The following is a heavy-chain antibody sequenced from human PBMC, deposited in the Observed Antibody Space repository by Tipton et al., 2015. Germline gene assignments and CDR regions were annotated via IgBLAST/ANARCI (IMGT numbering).Heavy chain of an antibody. J-gene: IGHJ6*02. Sequence: PGLVKPSETLSLTCTVSGGSFSDYYWSWIRQSPGEGLEWIGYIYYSGSTNYNPSLRSRVAMSMDTSKNQFSLKLRSVTAADTAVYYCARDLEHGMDAWGQGTTVTVSS. D-gene: IGHD5-24*01. CDR1: GGSFSDYY. CDR3: ARDLEHGMDA. CDR2: IYYSGST. V-gene: IGHV4-59*01.